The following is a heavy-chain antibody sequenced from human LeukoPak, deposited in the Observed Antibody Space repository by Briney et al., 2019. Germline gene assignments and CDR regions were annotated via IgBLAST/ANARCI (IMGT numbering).Heavy chain of an antibody. D-gene: IGHD3-10*01. CDR3: AHRRDVRYYGSGSFDY. CDR2: IYWDDDK. Sequence: SGPTLVHPTPALTLTFTFSGFSLSTRGVGVGWIRQPPVKALEWLALIYWDDDKRYSPSLKSRLTITKDTSKNQVVLTMTNMDPVDTATYYCAHRRDVRYYGSGSFDYWGQGTLVTVSS. V-gene: IGHV2-5*02. CDR1: GFSLSTRGVG. J-gene: IGHJ4*02.